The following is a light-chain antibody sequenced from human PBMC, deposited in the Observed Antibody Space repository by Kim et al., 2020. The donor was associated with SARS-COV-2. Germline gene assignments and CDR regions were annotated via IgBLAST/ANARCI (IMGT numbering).Light chain of an antibody. CDR2: DAS. CDR1: QSVSSL. J-gene: IGKJ1*01. V-gene: IGKV1-5*01. Sequence: ASIGDRVTITCRASQSVSSLLAWYQQKPGKAPNLLIYDASSLKSGVPSRFSGRGSGTEFTLTIRSLQPDDFAIYYCQQYNTPPRTFGQGTKVDIK. CDR3: QQYNTPPRT.